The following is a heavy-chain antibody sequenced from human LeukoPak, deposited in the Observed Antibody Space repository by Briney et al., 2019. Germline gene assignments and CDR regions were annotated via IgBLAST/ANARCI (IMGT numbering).Heavy chain of an antibody. D-gene: IGHD2-2*01. J-gene: IGHJ4*02. CDR1: GFTFTDYG. V-gene: IGHV3-33*01. Sequence: GRSLRLSCAASGFTFTDYGMHWVRQAPGKGLEWVAVIWYDESKKYYADSVKGRFTISRDTSKNTLYLQMSSLRAEDTAVYYCAGDLCSTTSCLDYWGQGTLVTVSS. CDR3: AGDLCSTTSCLDY. CDR2: IWYDESKK.